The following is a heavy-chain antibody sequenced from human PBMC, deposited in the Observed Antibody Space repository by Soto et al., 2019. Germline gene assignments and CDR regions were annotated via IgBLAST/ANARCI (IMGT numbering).Heavy chain of an antibody. V-gene: IGHV1-8*01. CDR3: ARDLYSGYDSTY. D-gene: IGHD5-12*01. J-gene: IGHJ4*02. CDR2: MNPNSGNT. CDR1: GYTFTSYD. Sequence: ASVKVSCKASGYTFTSYDINWVRQATGQGLEWMGWMNPNSGNTGYAQKFQGRVTMTRNTSISTAYMVLSSLRSEDTAVYYCARDLYSGYDSTYWGQGTLVTVSS.